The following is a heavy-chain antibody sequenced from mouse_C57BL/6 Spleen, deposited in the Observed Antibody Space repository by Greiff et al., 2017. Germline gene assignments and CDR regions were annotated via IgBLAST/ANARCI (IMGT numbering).Heavy chain of an antibody. CDR3: TRGVAVGYYFDY. V-gene: IGHV5-9-1*02. CDR1: GFTFSSYA. Sequence: EVNVVESGKGLVKPGGSLKLSCAASGFTFSSYAMSWVRQTPEKRLEWVAYISSGGDYIYYADTVKGRFTISRDNARNTLYLQMSSLKSEDTAMYYCTRGVAVGYYFDYWGQGTTLTVSS. J-gene: IGHJ2*01. D-gene: IGHD1-1*01. CDR2: ISSGGDYI.